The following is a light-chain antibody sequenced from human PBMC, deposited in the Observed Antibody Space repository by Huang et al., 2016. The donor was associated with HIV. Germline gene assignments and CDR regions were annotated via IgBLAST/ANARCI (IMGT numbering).Light chain of an antibody. CDR1: QSISDW. V-gene: IGKV1-5*03. CDR3: QQYNSVLT. Sequence: DIQMTQSPSTLSASLGDRVTITCRASQSISDWLAWYQQKPGKDPHLLIYKASILETGVPSRFTGSGSGTEFTLTISSLQPDDVATYYCQQYNSVLTFGQGTKLEIK. J-gene: IGKJ2*01. CDR2: KAS.